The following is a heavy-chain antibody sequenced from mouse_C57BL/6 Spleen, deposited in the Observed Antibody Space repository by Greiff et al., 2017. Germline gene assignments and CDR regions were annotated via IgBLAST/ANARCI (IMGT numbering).Heavy chain of an antibody. CDR1: GYSITSGYY. Sequence: EVQLQQSGPGLVKPSQSLSLTCSVTGYSITSGYYWNWIRQFPGNKLEWMGYISYDGSNNYNPSLKNRISITRDKSKNQFFLKLNSVTTEDTATYYCARVGGFDYWGQGTTLTVSS. CDR2: ISYDGSN. J-gene: IGHJ2*01. V-gene: IGHV3-6*01. CDR3: ARVGGFDY.